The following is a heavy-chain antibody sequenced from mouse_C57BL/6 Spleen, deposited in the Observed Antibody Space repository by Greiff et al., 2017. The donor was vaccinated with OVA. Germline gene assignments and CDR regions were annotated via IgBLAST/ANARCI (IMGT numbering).Heavy chain of an antibody. Sequence: VKLQESGPGLVAPSQSLSITCTVSGFSLTSYAISWVRQPPGKGLEWLGVIWTGGGTNYNSALKSRLSISKDNSKSQVFLKMNSLQTDDTARYYCARREGTTVGSSWFAYWGQGTLVTVSA. V-gene: IGHV2-9-1*01. J-gene: IGHJ3*01. CDR1: GFSLTSYA. D-gene: IGHD1-1*01. CDR2: IWTGGGT. CDR3: ARREGTTVGSSWFAY.